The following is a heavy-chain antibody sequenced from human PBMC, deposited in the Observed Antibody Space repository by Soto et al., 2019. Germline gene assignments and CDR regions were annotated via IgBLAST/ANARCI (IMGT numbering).Heavy chain of an antibody. CDR1: GVSVTGDADF. V-gene: IGHV4-39*01. Sequence: SETLSLTFSVSGVSVTGDADFWGWIRQFPGQGLELIGNIFKRGKTFYTEFLERRVTLSVAQSQNQLSLRLTSVTPAHTAVYFCAKNKSRSSSSLPDLYXWGQVTKFTVS. CDR3: AKNKSRSSSSLPDLYX. J-gene: IGHJ6*02. CDR2: IFKRGKT. D-gene: IGHD6-6*01.